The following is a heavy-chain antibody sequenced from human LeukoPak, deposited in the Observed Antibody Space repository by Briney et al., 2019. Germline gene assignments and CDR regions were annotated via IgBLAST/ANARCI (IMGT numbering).Heavy chain of an antibody. CDR3: ARNWYYGSGSYYSRFDY. V-gene: IGHV1-69*13. CDR1: GGTFSSYA. D-gene: IGHD3-10*01. Sequence: GASVKVSCKASGGTFSSYAISWVRQAPGQGLEWMGGIIPIFGTANYAQKFQGRVTITADESTSTAYMELSSLRSEDTAVYYCARNWYYGSGSYYSRFDYWGQGTLVTVSS. CDR2: IIPIFGTA. J-gene: IGHJ4*02.